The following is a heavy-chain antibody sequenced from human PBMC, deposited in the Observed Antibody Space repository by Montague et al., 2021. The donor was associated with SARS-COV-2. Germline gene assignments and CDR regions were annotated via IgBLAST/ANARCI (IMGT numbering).Heavy chain of an antibody. CDR3: ARVGRQQLAGLGGMDV. CDR2: IYYSGST. Sequence: SETLSLTCTVSGGSISSSSYYWGWIRQPPGKGLEWIGSIYYSGSTYYNPSLKSRVTISVDTSKNQFSLKLSSVTAADTAVYYCARVGRQQLAGLGGMDVWGQGTTVTVSS. D-gene: IGHD6-13*01. V-gene: IGHV4-39*07. J-gene: IGHJ6*02. CDR1: GGSISSSSYY.